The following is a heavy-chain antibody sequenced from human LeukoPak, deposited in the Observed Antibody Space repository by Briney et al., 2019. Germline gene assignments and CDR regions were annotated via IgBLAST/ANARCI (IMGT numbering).Heavy chain of an antibody. D-gene: IGHD3-3*01. Sequence: GGSLRLSCAASGFTFSSYAMSWVRQAPGKGLEWVSAISGSGGSTYYADSVKGRFTISRDNSKNTLYLQMNSLRAEDTAVYYCAGTSWYYDFWSGYPYYFDYWGQGTLVTVSS. CDR1: GFTFSSYA. CDR3: AGTSWYYDFWSGYPYYFDY. CDR2: ISGSGGST. V-gene: IGHV3-23*01. J-gene: IGHJ4*02.